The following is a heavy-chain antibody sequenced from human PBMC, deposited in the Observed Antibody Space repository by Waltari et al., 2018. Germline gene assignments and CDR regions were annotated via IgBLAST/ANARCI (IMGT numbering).Heavy chain of an antibody. J-gene: IGHJ4*02. D-gene: IGHD5-12*01. CDR2: IIPIFGTA. CDR3: ATAFSGYRRYYFDY. CDR1: GGTFSSYA. Sequence: QVQLVQSGAEVKKPGSSVKVSCKASGGTFSSYAISWVRQAPGQGLEWMGGIIPIFGTANYAQKFQGRGTITADESTSTAYMELSSLRSEDTAVYYCATAFSGYRRYYFDYWGQGTLVTVSS. V-gene: IGHV1-69*13.